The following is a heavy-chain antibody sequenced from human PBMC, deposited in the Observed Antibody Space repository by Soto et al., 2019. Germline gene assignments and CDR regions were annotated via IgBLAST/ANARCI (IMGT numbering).Heavy chain of an antibody. V-gene: IGHV4-30-4*01. CDR1: GGSISGGVHS. CDR3: AREIRPLANEWYFAL. Sequence: SETLSLTCTVSGGSISGGVHSWSWIRQPPGKGLEWIGHIFDSGSTYYNPSLKSRLTISVDTSKNQFSLRLSSVTAADTAVYYCAREIRPLANEWYFALWGRGTLVTVSS. J-gene: IGHJ2*01. CDR2: IFDSGST. D-gene: IGHD2-8*01.